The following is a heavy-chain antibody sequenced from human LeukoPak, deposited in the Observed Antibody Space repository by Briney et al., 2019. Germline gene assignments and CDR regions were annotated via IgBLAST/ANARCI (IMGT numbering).Heavy chain of an antibody. Sequence: SETLSLTCRVSGASISGYYWAWIRQPPGKGLEWIGSIYYSGSTYYNPSLKSRVTISVDTSKNQFSLKLSSVTAADTAVYYCASTQAGDYPIKFFDYWGQGTLVTVSS. CDR3: ASTQAGDYPIKFFDY. CDR2: IYYSGST. D-gene: IGHD4-17*01. V-gene: IGHV4-39*01. J-gene: IGHJ4*02. CDR1: GASISGYY.